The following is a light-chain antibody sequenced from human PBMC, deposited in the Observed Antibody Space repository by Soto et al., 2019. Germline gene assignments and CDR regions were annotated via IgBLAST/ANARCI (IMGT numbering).Light chain of an antibody. CDR2: DAS. CDR3: QHRSIWPVS. V-gene: IGKV3-11*01. Sequence: ELTQSPATLSLSPGERANLSCRASQNVYSYLFWYQQKPGLAPRLLIYDASKRAIGIPARFSGSGSGTDFTLTISSLEPEDFAVYYCQHRSIWPVSFGQGTRLEIK. CDR1: QNVYSY. J-gene: IGKJ5*01.